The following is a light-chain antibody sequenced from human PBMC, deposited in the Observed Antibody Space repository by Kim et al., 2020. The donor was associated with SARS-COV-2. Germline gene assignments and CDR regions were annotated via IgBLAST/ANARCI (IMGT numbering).Light chain of an antibody. CDR1: SSNIGPNY. Sequence: GQRVTVTCSGNSSNIGPNYVYWSQHFPWTAPKLLIFRNYQRPSGVPDRFSGSKSGTSASLAIIGLRSEDEADYHCAAWDDSLSGWVFGGGTKVTVL. J-gene: IGLJ3*02. CDR3: AAWDDSLSGWV. CDR2: RNY. V-gene: IGLV1-47*01.